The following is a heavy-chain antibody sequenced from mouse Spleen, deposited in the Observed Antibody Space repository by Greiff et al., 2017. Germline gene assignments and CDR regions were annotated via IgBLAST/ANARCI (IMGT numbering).Heavy chain of an antibody. J-gene: IGHJ3*01. V-gene: IGHV1-76*01. D-gene: IGHD1-1*01. CDR1: GYTFTDYY. Sequence: VKLQESGAELVRPGASVKLSCKASGYTFTDYYINWVKQRPGQGLEWIARIYPGSGNTHYNEKFKGKATLTAEKSSSTAYMQLSSLTSEDSAVYFCARGNYYDGSPFAYWGQGTLVTVSA. CDR3: ARGNYYDGSPFAY. CDR2: IYPGSGNT.